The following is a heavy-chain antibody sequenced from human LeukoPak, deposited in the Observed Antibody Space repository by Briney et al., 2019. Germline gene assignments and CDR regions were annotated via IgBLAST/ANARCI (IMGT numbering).Heavy chain of an antibody. CDR2: IKQDGSEK. J-gene: IGHJ4*02. D-gene: IGHD3-10*01. CDR3: ARGTFSHQGSYFGH. Sequence: GGSLRLSCAASGFTFSSYWMSWVRQAPGKGLEWVANIKQDGSEKYYVDSVKGRFTISRDTSKNTLSLQMNSLRVEDTALYYCARGTFSHQGSYFGHWGQGTRVTVSS. V-gene: IGHV3-7*03. CDR1: GFTFSSYW.